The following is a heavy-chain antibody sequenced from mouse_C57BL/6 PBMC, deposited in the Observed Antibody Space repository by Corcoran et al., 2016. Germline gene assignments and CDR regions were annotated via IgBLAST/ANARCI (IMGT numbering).Heavy chain of an antibody. CDR2: IFPGSGST. V-gene: IGHV1-75*01. D-gene: IGHD2-3*01. Sequence: QVQLQQSGPELVKPGASVKISCKASGYTFTDYYINWVKQRPGQGLEWIGWIFPGSGSTYYNEKFKGKATLTVDKSSSTAYMLLSSLTSEDSAVYFCARSGGWLLLSWFAYWGQGTLVTVSA. CDR1: GYTFTDYY. J-gene: IGHJ3*01. CDR3: ARSGGWLLLSWFAY.